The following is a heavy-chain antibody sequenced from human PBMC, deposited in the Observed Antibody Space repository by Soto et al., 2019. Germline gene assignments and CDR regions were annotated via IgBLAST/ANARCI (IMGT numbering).Heavy chain of an antibody. CDR1: GGSFSGYY. D-gene: IGHD2-15*01. CDR2: INHSGST. CDR3: ARAGYCSGGSCYFDY. J-gene: IGHJ4*02. V-gene: IGHV4-34*01. Sequence: KLPETLSLTCAVYGGSFSGYYWSWIRQPPGKGLEWIGEINHSGSTNYNPSLKSRVTISVDTSKNQFSLKLSSVTAADTAVYYCARAGYCSGGSCYFDYWGQGTLVTVS.